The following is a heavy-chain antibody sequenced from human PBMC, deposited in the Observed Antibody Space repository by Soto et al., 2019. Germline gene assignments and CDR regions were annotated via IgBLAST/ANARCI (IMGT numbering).Heavy chain of an antibody. CDR2: INSDGSIT. CDR1: GCPFSSFW. D-gene: IGHD2-15*01. CDR3: ARPYCSGVSCYSPPDF. J-gene: IGHJ4*02. V-gene: IGHV3-74*01. Sequence: EVQLVESGGGSVQPGGSQRLSCAASGCPFSSFWMHWVRQAPGKGLVWVAHINSDGSITDYGDSVKGRFTISRDNAKNTLYLQMNNLRAEDTAVYFCARPYCSGVSCYSPPDFWGQGTLVTVSS.